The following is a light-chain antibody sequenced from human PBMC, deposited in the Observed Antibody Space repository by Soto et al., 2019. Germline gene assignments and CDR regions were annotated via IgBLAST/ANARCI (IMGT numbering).Light chain of an antibody. J-gene: IGKJ1*01. CDR3: QQYNSYWT. V-gene: IGKV1-5*01. CDR2: DAS. CDR1: QSISSW. Sequence: DIQMTQSPSTLSASLGDRVTITCRASQSISSWLAWYQQKPGKAPNLLIYDASSLESGVPSRFSGSGSGTEFTLPINSLQPDDFATYYCQQYNSYWTFGQGTQV.